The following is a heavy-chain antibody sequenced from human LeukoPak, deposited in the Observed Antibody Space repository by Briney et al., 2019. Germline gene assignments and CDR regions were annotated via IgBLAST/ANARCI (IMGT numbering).Heavy chain of an antibody. V-gene: IGHV1-69*01. CDR3: ARALLRYCSSTSCYWFDP. CDR1: GGTFSSYV. D-gene: IGHD2-2*01. Sequence: ASVKVSCKASGGTFSSYVISWVRQAPGQGLEWMGGIIPVFGTANYAQKFQGRVTITADESTSTAYMELSSLRSEDTAVYYCARALLRYCSSTSCYWFDPWGQGTLVTVSS. J-gene: IGHJ5*02. CDR2: IIPVFGTA.